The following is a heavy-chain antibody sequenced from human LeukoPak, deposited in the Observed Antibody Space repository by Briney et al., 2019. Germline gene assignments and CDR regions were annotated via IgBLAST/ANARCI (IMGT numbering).Heavy chain of an antibody. D-gene: IGHD2-21*02. CDR3: ARRLAYCGGDCYSFAFDI. Sequence: GGSLRLSCAASAFTFSSYWMHSVRQAPGKGLVWVSRINSDGSSTSYADSVKGRFTISRDNAKNTLYLQMNSLRAEDTAVYYCARRLAYCGGDCYSFAFDIWGQGTMVTVSS. J-gene: IGHJ3*02. CDR2: INSDGSST. CDR1: AFTFSSYW. V-gene: IGHV3-74*01.